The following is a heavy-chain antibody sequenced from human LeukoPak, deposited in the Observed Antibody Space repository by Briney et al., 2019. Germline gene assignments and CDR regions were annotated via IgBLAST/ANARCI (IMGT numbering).Heavy chain of an antibody. D-gene: IGHD5-12*01. CDR3: ARGGYSGYDYFVWFDY. CDR2: ISGSGGST. V-gene: IGHV3-23*01. CDR1: GFTFSSYA. J-gene: IGHJ4*02. Sequence: GGSLRLSCAASGFTFSSYAMSWVRQAPGKGLEWVSAISGSGGSTYYADSVKGRFTISRDNSKNTLYLQMNSLRAEDTAVYYCARGGYSGYDYFVWFDYWGQGTLVTVSS.